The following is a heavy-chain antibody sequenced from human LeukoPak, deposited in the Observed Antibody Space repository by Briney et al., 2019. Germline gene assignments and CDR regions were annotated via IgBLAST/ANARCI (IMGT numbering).Heavy chain of an antibody. CDR2: IYHSGST. Sequence: PSETLSLTCAVSGGSISSSNWWSWVRQPPGKGLEWIGSIYHSGSTYYNPSLKSRVTISVDTSKNQFSLKLSSVTAADTAVYYCASPTPGGGIDYWGQGTLVTVSS. CDR3: ASPTPGGGIDY. D-gene: IGHD1-26*01. CDR1: GGSISSSNW. J-gene: IGHJ4*02. V-gene: IGHV4-4*02.